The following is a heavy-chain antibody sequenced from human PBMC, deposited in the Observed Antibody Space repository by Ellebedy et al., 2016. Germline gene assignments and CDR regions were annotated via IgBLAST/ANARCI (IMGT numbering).Heavy chain of an antibody. Sequence: ASVKVSCXASGYTFTSYAMHWVRQAPGQRLEWMGWINPNSGGTNYAQKFQGWVTMTRDTSISTAYMELSRLRSDDTAVYYCARGGPEITIFPGWFDPWGQGTLVTVSS. V-gene: IGHV1-2*04. D-gene: IGHD3-9*01. CDR3: ARGGPEITIFPGWFDP. J-gene: IGHJ5*02. CDR1: GYTFTSYA. CDR2: INPNSGGT.